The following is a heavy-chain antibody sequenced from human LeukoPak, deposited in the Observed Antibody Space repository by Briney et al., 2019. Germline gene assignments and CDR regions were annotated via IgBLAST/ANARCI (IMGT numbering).Heavy chain of an antibody. V-gene: IGHV4-59*01. D-gene: IGHD6-13*01. CDR2: IYYSGST. J-gene: IGHJ4*02. CDR1: GGSISSYY. Sequence: SETLSLTCTVSGGSISSYYWSWIRQPPGKGLEWIGYIYYSGSTNYNPSLKSRVTISVDTSKNQFSLELSSVTAADTAVYFCARAKQLSWGYYFDYWGQGTLVTVSS. CDR3: ARAKQLSWGYYFDY.